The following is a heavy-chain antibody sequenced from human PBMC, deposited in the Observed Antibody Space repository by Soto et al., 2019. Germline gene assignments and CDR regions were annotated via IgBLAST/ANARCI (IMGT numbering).Heavy chain of an antibody. CDR1: GGSISSYY. V-gene: IGHV4-59*01. D-gene: IGHD3-16*01. Sequence: TSETLSLTCTVSGGSISSYYWSWIRQPPGKGLEWIGYIYYSGSTNYNPSLKSRVTISVDTSKNQFSLKLSSVTAADTAGYYWARRGGTYFDFWGQGPLVTVSS. CDR2: IYYSGST. CDR3: ARRGGTYFDF. J-gene: IGHJ4*02.